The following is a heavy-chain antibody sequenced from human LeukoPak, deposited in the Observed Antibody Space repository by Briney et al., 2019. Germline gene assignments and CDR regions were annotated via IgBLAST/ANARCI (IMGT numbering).Heavy chain of an antibody. CDR1: GYTFTSYG. CDR3: AREHYSSSWYGTFDY. V-gene: IGHV1-18*01. CDR2: ISAYNGNT. Sequence: ASVKVSCKASGYTFTSYGISWVRQAPGQGLEWMGWISAYNGNTNYAQKLQGRVTMTTDTSTSTAYMELRSLRSDDTAVYYCAREHYSSSWYGTFDYWGQGTLVTVSS. D-gene: IGHD6-13*01. J-gene: IGHJ4*02.